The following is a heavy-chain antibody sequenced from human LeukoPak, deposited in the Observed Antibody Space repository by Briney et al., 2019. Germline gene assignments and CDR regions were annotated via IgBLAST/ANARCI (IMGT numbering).Heavy chain of an antibody. D-gene: IGHD3-10*01. CDR3: ARVKVIITSFDY. CDR1: GYTFTGYY. CDR2: INPNSGGT. Sequence: ASVKVSCKASGYTFTGYYMHWVRQAPGQGLEWMGWINPNSGGTNYAQKFQGRVTMTRDTSISTAYMELSRLRSDDTAVYYCARVKVIITSFDYRGQGTLVTVSS. J-gene: IGHJ4*02. V-gene: IGHV1-2*02.